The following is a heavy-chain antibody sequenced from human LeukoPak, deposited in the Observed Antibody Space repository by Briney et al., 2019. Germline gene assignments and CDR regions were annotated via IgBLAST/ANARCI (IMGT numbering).Heavy chain of an antibody. J-gene: IGHJ5*02. CDR1: GDSISSSNW. V-gene: IGHV4-4*02. D-gene: IGHD3-22*01. CDR2: IYHSGST. CDR3: ARPTGDSSANWFDP. Sequence: SETLSLTCAVSGDSISSSNWWSWVRQPPGKGLEWIAEIYHSGSTNYNPSLKSRVTISVDTSKNQFSLKLSSVTAADTAVYYCARPTGDSSANWFDPWGQGTLVTVSS.